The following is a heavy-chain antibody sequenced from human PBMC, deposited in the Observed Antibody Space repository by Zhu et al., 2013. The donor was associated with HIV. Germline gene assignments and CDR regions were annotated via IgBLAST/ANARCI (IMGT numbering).Heavy chain of an antibody. D-gene: IGHD1-26*01. CDR1: GYMFAGYY. Sequence: QVQLVQSGAEVKKPGASVKVSCKASGYMFAGYYIHWVRQAPGQGLEWMGWISVYNGNTNYAQKFQGRVTMTTDTSTNTAYMELRSLRSDDTAVYYCARGSRGAHAFDIWGQGTMVTVSS. CDR3: ARGSRGAHAFDI. V-gene: IGHV1-18*04. J-gene: IGHJ3*02. CDR2: ISVYNGNT.